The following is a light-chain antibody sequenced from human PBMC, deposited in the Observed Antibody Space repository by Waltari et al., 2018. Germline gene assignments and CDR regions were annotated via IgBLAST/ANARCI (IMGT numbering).Light chain of an antibody. J-gene: IGKJ2*01. CDR2: DAS. CDR1: QSVSNN. Sequence: EAMMTQSPATLSVSPGDRATLSCRASQSVSNNVAWFQKKPGQAPSLLIYDASTRATGVPARFSGSGSGTEFTLTISSLQTEDFAVYYCQQYNNWPLYTFGQGTKLEIK. V-gene: IGKV3-15*01. CDR3: QQYNNWPLYT.